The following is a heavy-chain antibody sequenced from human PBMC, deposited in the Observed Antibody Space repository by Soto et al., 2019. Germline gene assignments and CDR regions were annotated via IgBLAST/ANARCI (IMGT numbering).Heavy chain of an antibody. V-gene: IGHV1-2*02. CDR2: INPDNGYT. J-gene: IGHJ4*02. CDR1: GYTFTGSY. Sequence: ASVKVSCKASGYTFTGSYIHWVRQAPGQGLEWMGWINPDNGYTYYSEKLQGRVTMTRDTSISTVYMDLSRLTSDDTAVYYCARDDGSYLFDFWRQGTLVTVSS. CDR3: ARDDGSYLFDF.